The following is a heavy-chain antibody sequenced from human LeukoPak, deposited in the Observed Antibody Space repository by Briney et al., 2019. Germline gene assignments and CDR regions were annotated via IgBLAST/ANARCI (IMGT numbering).Heavy chain of an antibody. CDR3: AKTRPLDSSSWSHGDY. Sequence: GGSLRLSCGASGFTFSSHAMTWVRQAPGKGLEWVSAISISGDTTYYADAVKGRFTISRDNSKNTLYLQMNSLRAEDTAVYYCAKTRPLDSSSWSHGDYWGQGTLVTVSS. J-gene: IGHJ4*02. CDR2: ISISGDTT. CDR1: GFTFSSHA. V-gene: IGHV3-23*01. D-gene: IGHD6-13*01.